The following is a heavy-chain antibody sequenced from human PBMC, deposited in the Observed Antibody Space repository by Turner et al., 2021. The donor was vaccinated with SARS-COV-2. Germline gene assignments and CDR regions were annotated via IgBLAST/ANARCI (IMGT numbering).Heavy chain of an antibody. J-gene: IGHJ4*02. D-gene: IGHD1-26*01. V-gene: IGHV4-39*01. CDR2: IYYSGST. CDR1: GGSISSSSYY. Sequence: QLQLQESGPGLVKPSETLSLTCTVSGGSISSSSYYWGWIRQPPGKGLEWIGSIYYSGSTYYNPSLKSRVTISVDTSKNQFSLKLSSVTAADTAVYYCARRHYRDSYTGFDYWGQGTLVTVSS. CDR3: ARRHYRDSYTGFDY.